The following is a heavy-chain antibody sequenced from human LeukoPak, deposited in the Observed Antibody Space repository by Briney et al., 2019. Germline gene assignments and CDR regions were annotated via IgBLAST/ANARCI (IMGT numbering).Heavy chain of an antibody. CDR2: IYSGGST. CDR3: ARDTKDSWSY. CDR1: GFTFSSNY. V-gene: IGHV3-66*01. D-gene: IGHD3-3*01. J-gene: IGHJ4*02. Sequence: GGSLRLSCAASGFTFSSNYMSWGRQAPGKGLEGVSVIYSGGSTYYTDSVKGRFTISTDNSKTTLYLQMNSLRAEDTAVYYCARDTKDSWSYWGQGTLVTVSS.